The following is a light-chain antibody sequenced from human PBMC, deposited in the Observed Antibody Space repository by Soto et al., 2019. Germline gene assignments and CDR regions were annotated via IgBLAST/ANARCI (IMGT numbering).Light chain of an antibody. J-gene: IGKJ1*01. Sequence: LVTQKPGTLPLSPGEIATLSCIASQSVSSSFLTWYQQKPGQAPRLLIYGASRRATGIPDRFSGSGSGTDFTLTISRLEPEDFAVYYCQQYGSSPWTFGQGTKVHI. V-gene: IGKV3-20*01. CDR1: QSVSSSF. CDR2: GAS. CDR3: QQYGSSPWT.